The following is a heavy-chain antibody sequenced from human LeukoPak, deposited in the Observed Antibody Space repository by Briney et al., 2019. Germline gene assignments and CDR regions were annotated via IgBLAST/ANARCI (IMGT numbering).Heavy chain of an antibody. D-gene: IGHD3-10*01. V-gene: IGHV3-30*04. CDR2: ISYDGSNK. Sequence: SGGSLRLSCAASGFTFSHYAMHWVRQAPGKGLEWVAVISYDGSNKDYADSVKGRFTISRDNSNNTLHLQMNSLRAEDTAMYYCARGRVWLYGSGSGSGYWGQGTLVTVSS. J-gene: IGHJ4*02. CDR3: ARGRVWLYGSGSGSGY. CDR1: GFTFSHYA.